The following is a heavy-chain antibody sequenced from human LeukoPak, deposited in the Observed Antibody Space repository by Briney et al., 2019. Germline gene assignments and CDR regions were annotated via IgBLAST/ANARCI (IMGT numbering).Heavy chain of an antibody. CDR3: ARGGGYWRLDY. CDR2: ISSSSSYT. Sequence: PGGSLRLSCAASGFTFSDYYMSWIRQAPGKGLEWVSYISSSSSYTNYADSVKGRFTISRDNAKNSPYLQMNSLRAEDTAVYYCARGGGYWRLDYWGQGTLVTVSS. V-gene: IGHV3-11*05. J-gene: IGHJ4*02. D-gene: IGHD1-26*01. CDR1: GFTFSDYY.